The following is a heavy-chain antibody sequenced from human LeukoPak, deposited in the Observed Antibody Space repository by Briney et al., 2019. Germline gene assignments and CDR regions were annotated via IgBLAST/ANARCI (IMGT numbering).Heavy chain of an antibody. Sequence: GGSLRLSCAASGFTFSTYWMHWVRQAPGKGLVWVSHINTVGSRTDYTDSVKGRFAVSRDNAKNTLYLQMNSLRAEDTAVYYCAFGTVSQSFNHWGQGTLVTVSS. D-gene: IGHD3-10*01. V-gene: IGHV3-74*01. CDR2: INTVGSRT. CDR3: AFGTVSQSFNH. CDR1: GFTFSTYW. J-gene: IGHJ4*02.